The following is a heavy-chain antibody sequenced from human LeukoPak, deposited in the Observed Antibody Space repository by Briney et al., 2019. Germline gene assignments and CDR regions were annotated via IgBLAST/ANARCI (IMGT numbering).Heavy chain of an antibody. D-gene: IGHD4-23*01. V-gene: IGHV4-59*01. CDR3: AREGGNSGLVDY. CDR2: IYYSGST. Sequence: SETLSLTCTVSGGSISSYYWSWIRQPPGKGLEWIGYIYYSGSTNYNPSLKSRVTISVDTSKNQFSLKLSSVTAADTAVYYCAREGGNSGLVDYWGQGTLVTVSS. J-gene: IGHJ4*02. CDR1: GGSISSYY.